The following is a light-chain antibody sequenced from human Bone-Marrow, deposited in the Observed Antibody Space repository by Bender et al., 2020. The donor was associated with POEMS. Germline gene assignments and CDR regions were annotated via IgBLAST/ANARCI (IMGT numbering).Light chain of an antibody. V-gene: IGLV2-14*01. CDR2: EVS. Sequence: QSALTQPASVSGSPGQSITISCTGTSSDVGGYNYVSWYQQHPGKAPKLMIYEVSNRPSWVSNRFSASKSDNTASLTISGLQAEDEADYYCTSYTSSKTWVFGGGTRLTVL. J-gene: IGLJ3*02. CDR1: SSDVGGYNY. CDR3: TSYTSSKTWV.